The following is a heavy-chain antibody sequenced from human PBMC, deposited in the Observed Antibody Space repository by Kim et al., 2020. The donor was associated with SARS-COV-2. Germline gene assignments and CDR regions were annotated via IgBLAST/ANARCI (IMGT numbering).Heavy chain of an antibody. CDR3: TSMMATIL. D-gene: IGHD5-12*01. Sequence: GGTTDYAAPVKGRFTISRDDSKTTLYLQMNSLKTEDTAVYYCTSMMATILWGQGTLVTVSS. V-gene: IGHV3-15*01. J-gene: IGHJ4*02. CDR2: GGTT.